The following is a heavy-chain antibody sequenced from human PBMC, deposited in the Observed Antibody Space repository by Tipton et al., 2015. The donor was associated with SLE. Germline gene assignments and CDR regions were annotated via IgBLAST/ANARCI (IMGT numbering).Heavy chain of an antibody. D-gene: IGHD5-12*01. Sequence: TLSLTCTVSGGSISSSSYYWGWIRQPPGKGLEWIGNIYYSGSTYYNPSLKSRVTISVDTSKNQFSLKLSSVTAADTAVYYCARRRGGYAGFDLWGRGTLVTVSS. V-gene: IGHV4-39*01. CDR3: ARRRGGYAGFDL. CDR2: IYYSGST. CDR1: GGSISSSSYY. J-gene: IGHJ2*01.